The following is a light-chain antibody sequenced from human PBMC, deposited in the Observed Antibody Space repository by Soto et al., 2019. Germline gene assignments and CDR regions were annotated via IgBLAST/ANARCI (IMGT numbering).Light chain of an antibody. J-gene: IGKJ2*01. CDR2: AAS. Sequence: DIQMTQSPSSLSASVGDTVTITCRASQSISVHLNWYQQKPGKVPKLLIYAASNLQSGVPLRFSGSGSETDFALTISSLQPEDFATYYCQQSYITPYTFRQGTKLEIK. V-gene: IGKV1-39*01. CDR3: QQSYITPYT. CDR1: QSISVH.